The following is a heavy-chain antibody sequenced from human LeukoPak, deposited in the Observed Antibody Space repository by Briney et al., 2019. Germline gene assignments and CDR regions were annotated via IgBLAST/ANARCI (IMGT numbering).Heavy chain of an antibody. J-gene: IGHJ3*01. Sequence: ETLSLTCTVSGGSISSSSYYWGWIRQPPGKGLEWVSAITGSGGWALYADSVKGRFTISRDNSKNTLYLQMSSLRAEDTAVYYCAKDPNGDYIGAFDFWGQGTMVTVSS. CDR2: ITGSGGWA. D-gene: IGHD4-17*01. V-gene: IGHV3-23*01. CDR3: AKDPNGDYIGAFDF. CDR1: GGSISSSSYY.